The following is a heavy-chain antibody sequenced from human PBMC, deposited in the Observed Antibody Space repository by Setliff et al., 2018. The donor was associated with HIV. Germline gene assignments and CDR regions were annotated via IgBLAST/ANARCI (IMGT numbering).Heavy chain of an antibody. J-gene: IGHJ4*02. CDR1: AGSFSGHY. CDR2: INHSGST. CDR3: AGVSRGTVVRGAPRGIFDD. V-gene: IGHV4-34*01. D-gene: IGHD3-10*01. Sequence: SETLSLTCAVYAGSFSGHYWSWIRQSPVKGLEWIGEINHSGSTNYNPSLKSRVTISVDPSKNQFSLKLNSVTAADTAVYYCAGVSRGTVVRGAPRGIFDDWGQGRLVTVSS.